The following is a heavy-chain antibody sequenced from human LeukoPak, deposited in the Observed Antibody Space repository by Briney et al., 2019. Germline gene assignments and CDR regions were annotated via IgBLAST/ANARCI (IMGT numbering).Heavy chain of an antibody. D-gene: IGHD6-19*01. CDR2: IYSDNT. CDR1: GFTVSSNS. CDR3: ARAVKYSSGWYWFDP. J-gene: IGHJ5*02. V-gene: IGHV3-53*01. Sequence: PGGSLRLSCTVSGFTVSSNSMSWVRQAPGKGLEWVSFIYSDNTHYSDSVKGRFTISRDNSKNTLYLQMNSLRAEDMALYYCARAVKYSSGWYWFDPWGQGTLVTVSS.